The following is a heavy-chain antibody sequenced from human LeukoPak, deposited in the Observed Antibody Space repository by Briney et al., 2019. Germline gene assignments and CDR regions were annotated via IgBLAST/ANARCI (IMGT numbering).Heavy chain of an antibody. CDR2: ISGSGGST. D-gene: IGHD5-18*01. V-gene: IGHV3-23*01. Sequence: GGSLRLSCAASGFTFSSYAMSWVRQAPGKGLEWVSAISGSGGSTYYADSVKGRFTISRDNSKNTLYLQMNSLRAEDTAVYYCAKGGRGYSEGELDYWGQGTLVTVSS. J-gene: IGHJ4*02. CDR3: AKGGRGYSEGELDY. CDR1: GFTFSSYA.